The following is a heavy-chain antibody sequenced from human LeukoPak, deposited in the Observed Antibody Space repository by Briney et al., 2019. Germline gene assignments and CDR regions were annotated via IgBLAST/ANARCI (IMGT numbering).Heavy chain of an antibody. Sequence: SETLSLTCTVSGGSISSSSYYWGWICQPPRKGLEWIGSIYYSGSTYYNPSLKSRVTISVDTSKNQFSLKLSSVTAADTAVYYCARDLMGDFHYWGQGTLVTVSS. D-gene: IGHD3-16*01. CDR2: IYYSGST. J-gene: IGHJ4*02. CDR1: GGSISSSSYY. CDR3: ARDLMGDFHY. V-gene: IGHV4-39*07.